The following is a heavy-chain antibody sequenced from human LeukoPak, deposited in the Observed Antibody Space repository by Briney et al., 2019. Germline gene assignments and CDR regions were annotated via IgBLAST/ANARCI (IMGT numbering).Heavy chain of an antibody. CDR3: AKFPHYYSSYAPDY. D-gene: IGHD4-11*01. Sequence: GGSLRLSCAVSGSTFSTYGMHWVRQAPGKGLEWVAFIRYDGSYKYYADSVKGRFTISRDNSKNTLYLQMNSLRAEDTAVYYCAKFPHYYSSYAPDYWGQGTLVTVSS. V-gene: IGHV3-30*02. CDR1: GSTFSTYG. J-gene: IGHJ4*02. CDR2: IRYDGSYK.